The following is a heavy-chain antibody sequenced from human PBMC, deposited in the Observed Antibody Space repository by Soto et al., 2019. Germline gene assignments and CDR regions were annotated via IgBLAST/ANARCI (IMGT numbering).Heavy chain of an antibody. CDR2: IYYSGST. CDR3: ARAVPAARKPAYYYGMDV. D-gene: IGHD2-2*01. Sequence: SETLSLTCTVSGGSISSYYWSWIRQPPGKGLEWIGYIYYSGSTNYNPSLKSRVTISVDTSKNQFSLKLSSGTAADTAVYYCARAVPAARKPAYYYGMDVWGQGTTVTVSS. CDR1: GGSISSYY. J-gene: IGHJ6*02. V-gene: IGHV4-59*01.